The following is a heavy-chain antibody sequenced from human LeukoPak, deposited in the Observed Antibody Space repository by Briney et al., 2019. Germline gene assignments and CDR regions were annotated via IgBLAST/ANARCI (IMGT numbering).Heavy chain of an antibody. Sequence: GGSLRLSCAASGFAVSSNYMSWVRQPPGKGLEWLSLIDSSGNTFYADSVKGRFTISRDYLKNTLFLQMKSLRAEDTALYYCARDPVVASPGPFYYHYMDVWGKGTTVTVSS. CDR3: ARDPVVASPGPFYYHYMDV. D-gene: IGHD6-13*01. CDR2: IDSSGNT. CDR1: GFAVSSNY. V-gene: IGHV3-53*01. J-gene: IGHJ6*03.